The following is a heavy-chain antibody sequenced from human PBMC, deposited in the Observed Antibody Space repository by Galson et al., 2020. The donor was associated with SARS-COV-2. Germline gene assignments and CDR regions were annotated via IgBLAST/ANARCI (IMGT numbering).Heavy chain of an antibody. CDR3: ARDWAGATGYDAFDI. Sequence: ASVKVSCKASGYTFTSYGISWVRQAPGQGLEWMGWISAYNGNTNYAQKLQGRVTMTTDTSTSTAYMELRSLRSDDTAVYYCARDWAGATGYDAFDIWGQGTMVNVSS. D-gene: IGHD1-26*01. V-gene: IGHV1-18*04. CDR1: GYTFTSYG. J-gene: IGHJ3*02. CDR2: ISAYNGNT.